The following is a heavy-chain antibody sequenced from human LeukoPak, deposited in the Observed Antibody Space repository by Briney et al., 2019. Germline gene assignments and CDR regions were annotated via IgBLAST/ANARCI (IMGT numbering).Heavy chain of an antibody. CDR3: AELGITMIGGV. V-gene: IGHV3-74*01. CDR1: GFIFSSYW. CDR2: INTDGSIT. Sequence: GGSLRLSCAASGFIFSSYWMHWVRQAPGKGPVWFSHINTDGSITDYADSVKGRFTISRDNAKNTLYLQMNSLRAEDTAVYYCAELGITMIGGVWGKGTTVTISS. D-gene: IGHD3-10*02. J-gene: IGHJ6*04.